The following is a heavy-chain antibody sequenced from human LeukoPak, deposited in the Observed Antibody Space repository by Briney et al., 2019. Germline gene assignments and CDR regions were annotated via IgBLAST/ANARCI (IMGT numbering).Heavy chain of an antibody. CDR3: ARVLRYFDWLTSGTFDY. CDR2: INPSGGST. CDR1: GYTFTSYY. Sequence: ASVKVSCKASGYTFTSYYMHWVRQAPGQGLEWMGIINPSGGSTSYAQKFQGRVTMTRDTSTSTVYMELSSLRSEDTAVYYCARVLRYFDWLTSGTFDYWGQGTLVTVSS. J-gene: IGHJ4*02. D-gene: IGHD3-9*01. V-gene: IGHV1-46*01.